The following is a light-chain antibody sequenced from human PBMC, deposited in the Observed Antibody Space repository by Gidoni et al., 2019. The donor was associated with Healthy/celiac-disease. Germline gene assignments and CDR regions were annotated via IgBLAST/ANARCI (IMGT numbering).Light chain of an antibody. V-gene: IGKV1-39*01. CDR1: QSISSY. Sequence: DIRITQPPSSLFASVGDRVTITCRASQSISSYLYWYQQKPGKAPKLLIYAASSLQSGVPSRFSGSGSGTDFTLTISSLQSEDFATYYCQQSYSTPPTFGQGTKVEIK. CDR3: QQSYSTPPT. J-gene: IGKJ1*01. CDR2: AAS.